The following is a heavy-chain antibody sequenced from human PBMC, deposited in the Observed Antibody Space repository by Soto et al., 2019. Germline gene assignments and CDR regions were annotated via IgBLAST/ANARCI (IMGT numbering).Heavy chain of an antibody. J-gene: IGHJ4*02. CDR3: AREVVNYFDY. CDR1: GYNFTGYY. D-gene: IGHD2-15*01. CDR2: INPNSGGT. V-gene: IGHV1-2*02. Sequence: ASGKVSCKASGYNFTGYYMHWVRQAPGQGLEWMGRINPNSGGTNYAQKFQGRVTITRDKSTSTAYMELSSLRSEDTAVYYCAREVVNYFDYWGQGTLVTVSS.